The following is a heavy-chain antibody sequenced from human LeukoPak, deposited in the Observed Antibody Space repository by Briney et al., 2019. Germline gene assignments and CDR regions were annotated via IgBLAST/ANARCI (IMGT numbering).Heavy chain of an antibody. CDR1: EFTFSSYW. Sequence: GGSLRLSCAASEFTFSSYWMKWVRQAPGKGREWVAIIWYDASNQYYADSVKGRFTISRDNSKNTLYLQLSSLRAEDTAVYYCARDRGDCSGGSCYSDYFDYWGQGTLVTVSS. D-gene: IGHD2-15*01. J-gene: IGHJ4*02. CDR3: ARDRGDCSGGSCYSDYFDY. V-gene: IGHV3-33*08. CDR2: IWYDASNQ.